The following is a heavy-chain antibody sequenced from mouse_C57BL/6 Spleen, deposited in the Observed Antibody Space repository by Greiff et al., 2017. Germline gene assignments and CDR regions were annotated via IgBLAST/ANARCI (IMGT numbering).Heavy chain of an antibody. Sequence: QVQLQQPGAELVKPGASVKVSCKASGYTFTSYWMHWVKQRPGQGLEWIGRLHPSDSDTNYNQKFKGKATLTVNKASITAYMPLSSLTSEDSAVYYCAIEGYSPFAYWGQGTLVTVAA. CDR1: GYTFTSYW. CDR3: AIEGYSPFAY. J-gene: IGHJ3*01. CDR2: LHPSDSDT. V-gene: IGHV1-74*01.